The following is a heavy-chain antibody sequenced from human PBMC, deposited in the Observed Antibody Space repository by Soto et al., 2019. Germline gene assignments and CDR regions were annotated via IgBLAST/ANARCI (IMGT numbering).Heavy chain of an antibody. V-gene: IGHV3-33*01. CDR1: GFTFSSYG. D-gene: IGHD5-12*01. CDR2: IWYDGSNK. J-gene: IGHJ6*02. CDR3: ARDFIVATEIRDYGMDV. Sequence: GGSLRLSCAASGFTFSSYGMHWVRQAPGKGLEWVAVIWYDGSNKYYADSVKGRFTISRDNSKNTLYLQMNSLRAEDTAVYYCARDFIVATEIRDYGMDVWGQGTTVTVSS.